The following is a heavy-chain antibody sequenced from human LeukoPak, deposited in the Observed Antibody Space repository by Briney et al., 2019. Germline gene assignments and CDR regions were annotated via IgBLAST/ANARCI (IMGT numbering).Heavy chain of an antibody. V-gene: IGHV1-69*13. J-gene: IGHJ5*02. CDR2: IIPIFGTA. D-gene: IGHD2-2*01. CDR1: GGTFSSYA. Sequence: SVKVSCKASGGTFSSYAISWVRQAPGQGLEWMGGIIPIFGTANYAQKFQGRVTITADESTSTAYMELSSLRSEDTAVYYCARGPRYCSSTSCPMGRYRYNWSDPWGQGTLVTVSS. CDR3: ARGPRYCSSTSCPMGRYRYNWSDP.